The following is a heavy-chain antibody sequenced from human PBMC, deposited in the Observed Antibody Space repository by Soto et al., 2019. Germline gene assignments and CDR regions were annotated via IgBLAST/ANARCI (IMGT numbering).Heavy chain of an antibody. V-gene: IGHV4-39*01. D-gene: IGHD2-2*01. CDR2: IYYSGST. Sequence: QLVLQESGPGVVKPSETLSLTCSVSGDSITSSRYYWGWIRQTPQTGLEWIGSIYYSGSTFYNPYIKSRVTVSVDTSKNQFSLKLTSVTAADTSLYFCARQTASIVRQGDFDYWGQGTLSPSLQ. CDR1: GDSITSSRYY. CDR3: ARQTASIVRQGDFDY. J-gene: IGHJ4*02.